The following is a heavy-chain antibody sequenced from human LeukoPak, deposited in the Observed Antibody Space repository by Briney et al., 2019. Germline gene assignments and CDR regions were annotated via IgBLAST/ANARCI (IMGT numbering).Heavy chain of an antibody. J-gene: IGHJ4*02. D-gene: IGHD6-19*01. CDR1: GYTFSNYW. V-gene: IGHV5-51*01. Sequence: GESLKISCKASGYTFSNYWIGWVRQMPGKGLEWMGIVYPGDSDTRYSPSFQGQVTISADKSISTAYLQWSSLKASDTAMYYCARPRDSSGWYYFDYWGQGTLVTVSS. CDR2: VYPGDSDT. CDR3: ARPRDSSGWYYFDY.